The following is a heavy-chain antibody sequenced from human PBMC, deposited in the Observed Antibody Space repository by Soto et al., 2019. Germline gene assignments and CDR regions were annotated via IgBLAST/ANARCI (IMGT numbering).Heavy chain of an antibody. CDR3: TRRHYCSRSTCHRGVGMDV. CDR1: GFPFADYA. V-gene: IGHV3-49*04. Sequence: SGTSSGFPFADYALTWVRQAPGKGLEWVGFTRSKVFGGTSEYAASVKGRFSMSRDDSKSTAYLQMNSLKSEDTAVYYCTRRHYCSRSTCHRGVGMDVWGQGTTVTVSS. CDR2: TRSKVFGGTS. D-gene: IGHD6-13*01. J-gene: IGHJ6*02.